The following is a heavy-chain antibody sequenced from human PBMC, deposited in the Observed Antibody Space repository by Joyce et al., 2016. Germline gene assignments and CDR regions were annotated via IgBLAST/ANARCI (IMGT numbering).Heavy chain of an antibody. V-gene: IGHV3-30-3*01. D-gene: IGHD2-8*01. CDR1: GFTFSGYP. Sequence: QVQLVESGGGVVQPGRSLRLSCAASGFTFSGYPMHWVRQAPGQGLEWMAVISFDGTNKFYTESVKGRFTISRDNSKNTLYLQMNNLRPEDTAIYYCAVNLGDCYNGVCYFYYDLDVWGQGTTVTVSS. J-gene: IGHJ6*02. CDR2: ISFDGTNK. CDR3: AVNLGDCYNGVCYFYYDLDV.